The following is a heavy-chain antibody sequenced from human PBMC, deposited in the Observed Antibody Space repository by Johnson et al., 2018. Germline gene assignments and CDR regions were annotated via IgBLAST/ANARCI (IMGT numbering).Heavy chain of an antibody. CDR2: THYSGST. V-gene: IGHV4-59*01. Sequence: QVQLQESGPGLVKPSETLSLTCTVSGGSISSYQWTWIRQPPGKGLEWIGYTHYSGSTKYNPSLKSRVTISVATSKNQFSLKLSSVTAADTAGYYCARGYYDGSFYFDYWGQGTLVTVSS. D-gene: IGHD3-22*01. CDR1: GGSISSYQ. J-gene: IGHJ4*02. CDR3: ARGYYDGSFYFDY.